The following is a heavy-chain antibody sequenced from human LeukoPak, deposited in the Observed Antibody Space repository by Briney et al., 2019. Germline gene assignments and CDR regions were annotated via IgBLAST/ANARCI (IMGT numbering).Heavy chain of an antibody. D-gene: IGHD1-26*01. J-gene: IGHJ4*02. Sequence: GGSLRLSCAASGFTFSSYSMNWVRQAPGKGLEWVSSISSSSSYIYYADSVKGRFTISRDNAKNSLYLQMNSLKTEDTAVYYCTTEYSGSYYSDYWGQGTLVTVSS. CDR2: ISSSSSYI. CDR3: TTEYSGSYYSDY. V-gene: IGHV3-21*03. CDR1: GFTFSSYS.